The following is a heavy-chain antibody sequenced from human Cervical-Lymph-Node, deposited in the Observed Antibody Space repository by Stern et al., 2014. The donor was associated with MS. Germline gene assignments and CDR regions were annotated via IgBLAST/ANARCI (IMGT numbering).Heavy chain of an antibody. CDR1: GDSVNTGGFF. Sequence: QVQLQESGPGLVKPSDTLSLSCTVSGDSVNTGGFFWTWIRQSPREGLQWIGYVYSSGATNCNPSFQSRVTISVDTSKNQFSLTLRSVTAADTAVYYCTREGDVLAGSWFDPWGQGVPVTVSS. CDR2: VYSSGAT. J-gene: IGHJ5*02. V-gene: IGHV4-61*08. D-gene: IGHD6-13*01. CDR3: TREGDVLAGSWFDP.